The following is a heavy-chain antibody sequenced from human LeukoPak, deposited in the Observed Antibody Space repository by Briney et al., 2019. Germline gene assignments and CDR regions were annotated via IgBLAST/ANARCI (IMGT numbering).Heavy chain of an antibody. V-gene: IGHV1-69*13. J-gene: IGHJ6*03. D-gene: IGHD6-13*01. Sequence: SVKVSCKASGGTFINYAVSWVGQAPGQGVEWRGGIIPIFGTANYAQKFQGRVTMTADESTSKVYMEMRSLTSEDGHVCYCARDGPSITNWYSSSWYSPYYYYYYMDVWGKRTTVTVSS. CDR3: ARDGPSITNWYSSSWYSPYYYYYYMDV. CDR2: IIPIFGTA. CDR1: GGTFINYA.